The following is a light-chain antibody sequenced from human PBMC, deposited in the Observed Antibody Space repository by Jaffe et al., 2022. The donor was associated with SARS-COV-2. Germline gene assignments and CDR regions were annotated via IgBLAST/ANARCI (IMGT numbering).Light chain of an antibody. CDR2: DAS. CDR3: QQRSKWPRT. CDR1: QSVSTY. V-gene: IGKV3-11*01. Sequence: ETVLTQSPATLSLSPGERATLSCRASQSVSTYLAWYQQKPGQAPRLLIYDASNRATGIPARFSGSGSGTDFTLTISSLEPEDFAVYYCQQRSKWPRTFGQGTKLEIK. J-gene: IGKJ2*01.